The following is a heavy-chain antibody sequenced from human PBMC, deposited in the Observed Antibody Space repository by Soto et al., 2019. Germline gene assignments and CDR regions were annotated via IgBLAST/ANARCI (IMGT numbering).Heavy chain of an antibody. Sequence: GGSLRLSCAASGFTFSSYGMHWVRQAPGKGLEWVAVISYDGSNKYYADSVKGRFTISRDNSKNTLYLQMNSLRAEDTAVYYCAKVLYYDFWSGPYYYYYGMDVWGQGTTVTVSS. J-gene: IGHJ6*02. CDR3: AKVLYYDFWSGPYYYYYGMDV. CDR1: GFTFSSYG. CDR2: ISYDGSNK. D-gene: IGHD3-3*01. V-gene: IGHV3-30*18.